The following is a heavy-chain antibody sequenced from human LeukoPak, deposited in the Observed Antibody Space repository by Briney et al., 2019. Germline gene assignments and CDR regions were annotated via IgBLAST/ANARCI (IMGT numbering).Heavy chain of an antibody. Sequence: GGSLRLSCAVSEFTFSRYWMSWVRQAPRKGLEWVANINQDGSEDAYVDSVKGRFTISRDNARNSLYLRMNSLRAEDTAVYYCATFDYFGSGGLFDCWGQGTLVTVSS. D-gene: IGHD3-10*01. V-gene: IGHV3-7*01. CDR3: ATFDYFGSGGLFDC. CDR2: INQDGSED. J-gene: IGHJ4*02. CDR1: EFTFSRYW.